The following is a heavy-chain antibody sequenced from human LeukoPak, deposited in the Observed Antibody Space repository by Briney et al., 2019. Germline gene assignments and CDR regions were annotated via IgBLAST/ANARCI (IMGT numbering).Heavy chain of an antibody. CDR2: IYYSGST. D-gene: IGHD3-10*01. CDR3: ARDGSGIDYYYYGMDV. V-gene: IGHV4-31*03. J-gene: IGHJ6*02. Sequence: SSETLSLTCTVSGGSISSGGYYWSRIRQHPGKGLQWIEYIYYSGSTYYNPSLKSRVTISVDTSKNQFSLKLSSVTAADTAVYYCARDGSGIDYYYYGMDVWGQGTTVTVSS. CDR1: GGSISSGGYY.